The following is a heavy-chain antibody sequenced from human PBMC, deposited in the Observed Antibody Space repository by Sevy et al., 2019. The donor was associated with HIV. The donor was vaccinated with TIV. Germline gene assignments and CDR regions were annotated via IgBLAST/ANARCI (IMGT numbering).Heavy chain of an antibody. V-gene: IGHV4-61*01. Sequence: SETLSLTCTVSGGSVSSGRYYWSWIRQSPGKGLEWIGYIYYNGRANQNPSLKSPVTMSLDTSKNQVSLRLRSVTTADAAEYYCARGGYYGLGSYHSWGQGTLVTVSS. D-gene: IGHD3-10*01. CDR2: IYYNGRA. CDR1: GGSVSSGRYY. J-gene: IGHJ4*02. CDR3: ARGGYYGLGSYHS.